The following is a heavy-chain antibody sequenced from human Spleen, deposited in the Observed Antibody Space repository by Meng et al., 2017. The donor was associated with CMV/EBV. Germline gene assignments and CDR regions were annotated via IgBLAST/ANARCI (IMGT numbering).Heavy chain of an antibody. Sequence: GESLKISCAASGFTFSSYWMSWVRQAPGKGLEWVANIKQDGSEKYYVDSVKGRFTISRDNAKNSLYLQMNSLRAEDTAVYYCARRGPCGGDCPPYYYYYGMDVWGQGTTVTVSS. CDR3: ARRGPCGGDCPPYYYYYGMDV. J-gene: IGHJ6*02. D-gene: IGHD2-21*01. V-gene: IGHV3-7*01. CDR1: GFTFSSYW. CDR2: IKQDGSEK.